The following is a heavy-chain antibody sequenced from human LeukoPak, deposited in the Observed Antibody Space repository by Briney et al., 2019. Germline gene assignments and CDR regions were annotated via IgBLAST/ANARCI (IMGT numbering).Heavy chain of an antibody. CDR3: ARLLKTYYYDSSGYYSQTIYYYYYMDV. J-gene: IGHJ6*03. CDR2: ISSSSSTI. Sequence: GGSLRLSCAASGFTFSSYSMNWVRQAPGKGLEWVSYISSSSSTIYYADSVKGRFTISRDNAKNSLYLQMNSLRAEDTAVYYCARLLKTYYYDSSGYYSQTIYYYYYMDVWGKGTTVTISS. V-gene: IGHV3-48*01. CDR1: GFTFSSYS. D-gene: IGHD3-22*01.